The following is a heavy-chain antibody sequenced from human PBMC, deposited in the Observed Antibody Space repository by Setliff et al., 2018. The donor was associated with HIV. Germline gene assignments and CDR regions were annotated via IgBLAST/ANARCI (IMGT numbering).Heavy chain of an antibody. V-gene: IGHV3-21*01. CDR1: GFIFSSYA. CDR3: ARAGVYYDSSGYCIDY. J-gene: IGHJ4*02. D-gene: IGHD3-22*01. Sequence: PGGSLRLSCAASGFIFSSYAMNWVRQAPGKGLEWVSSISSGSSYIYYAESVKGRFTISRDNAKNSLYLQMNSLRAEDTAVYYCARAGVYYDSSGYCIDYWGQGTLVTVSS. CDR2: ISSGSSYI.